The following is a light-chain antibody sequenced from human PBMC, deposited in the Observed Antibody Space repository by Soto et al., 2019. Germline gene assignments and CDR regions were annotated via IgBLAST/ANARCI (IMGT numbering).Light chain of an antibody. Sequence: QSALTQPPSASGSPGQSVTISCSGSGGDIGRYDFVSWYQQYPGKVPKLLIYEVDKRPSGVPDRFSGSKSGDRASLTVSGLRPEDEADYHCSAYAGDNIMIFGGGTKVTVL. CDR1: GGDIGRYDF. V-gene: IGLV2-8*01. J-gene: IGLJ2*01. CDR3: SAYAGDNIMI. CDR2: EVD.